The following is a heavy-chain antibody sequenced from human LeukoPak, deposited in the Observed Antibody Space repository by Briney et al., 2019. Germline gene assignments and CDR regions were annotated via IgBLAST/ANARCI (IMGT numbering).Heavy chain of an antibody. D-gene: IGHD3-10*01. CDR3: ARARTMVRGPMEAPGY. J-gene: IGHJ4*02. CDR1: GYTFTSYD. Sequence: PRASVKVSCKASGYTFTSYDINWVRQATGQGLEWMGWMNPNSGNTGYAQKFQGRVTMTRNTSISTAYMELSSLRSEDTAVYYCARARTMVRGPMEAPGYWGQGTLVIVSS. V-gene: IGHV1-8*01. CDR2: MNPNSGNT.